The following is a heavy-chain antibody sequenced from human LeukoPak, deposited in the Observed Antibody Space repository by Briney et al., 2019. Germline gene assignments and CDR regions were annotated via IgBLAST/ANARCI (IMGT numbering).Heavy chain of an antibody. CDR3: VRQKKSHGNFDY. V-gene: IGHV3-13*01. CDR2: VGIAADT. CDR1: GFTFSDHA. J-gene: IGHJ4*02. D-gene: IGHD1-26*01. Sequence: PGGSLRLSCAASGFTFSDHAMHWVRHAPGKGLEWVSAVGIAADTFYPGSVKGRFTTSRENAKNSLYLQMNSLRVEDTAVYYCVRQKKSHGNFDYWGQGTLVTVSS.